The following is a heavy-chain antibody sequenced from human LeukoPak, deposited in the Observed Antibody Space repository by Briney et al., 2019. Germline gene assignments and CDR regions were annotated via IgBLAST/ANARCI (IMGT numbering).Heavy chain of an antibody. V-gene: IGHV1-2*06. CDR1: GYTFTGYY. J-gene: IGHJ4*02. CDR2: INPNSGGT. D-gene: IGHD5-24*01. CDR3: ARADGYNDPVDY. Sequence: ASVTVSCKASGYTFTGYYMHWVRQAPGQGLEWMGRINPNSGGTNYAQKFQGRVTMTRDTSISTAYMELSRLRSDDTAVYYCARADGYNDPVDYWGQGTLVTVSS.